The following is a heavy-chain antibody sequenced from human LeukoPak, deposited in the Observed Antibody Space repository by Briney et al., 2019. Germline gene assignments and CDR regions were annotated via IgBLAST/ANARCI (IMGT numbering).Heavy chain of an antibody. Sequence: TPSETLSLTCTVSGGSMSSYYWSWIRQPAGKGLEWIGRIYYSGSTYYNPSLKSRVTISVDTSKNQFSLKLSSVTAADTAVYYCATRDYGHDYWGQGTLVTVSS. V-gene: IGHV4-4*07. D-gene: IGHD4-17*01. CDR1: GGSMSSYY. CDR3: ATRDYGHDY. J-gene: IGHJ4*02. CDR2: IYYSGST.